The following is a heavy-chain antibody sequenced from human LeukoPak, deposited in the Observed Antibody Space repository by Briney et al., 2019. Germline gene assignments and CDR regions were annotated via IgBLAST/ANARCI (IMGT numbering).Heavy chain of an antibody. CDR3: ARLGPNGSGYYFDY. D-gene: IGHD3-10*01. CDR2: INHSGST. CDR1: GGSISSYY. V-gene: IGHV4-34*01. Sequence: SETLSLTCTVSGGSISSYYWSWIRQPPGKGLEWIEEINHSGSTNYNPPLKSRVTISVDTSKNQFSLKLSSVTAADTAVYYCARLGPNGSGYYFDYWGQGTVVTVSS. J-gene: IGHJ4*02.